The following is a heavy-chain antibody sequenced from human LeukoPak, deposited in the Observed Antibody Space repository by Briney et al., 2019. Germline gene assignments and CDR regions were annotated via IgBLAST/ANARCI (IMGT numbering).Heavy chain of an antibody. CDR3: ARDGSGSGNYYFDY. Sequence: ASVKVSCKASGYTFTSYYMHWVRQAPGQGLEWMGWISAYNGNTNYAQKLQGRVTMTTDTSTSTAYMELRSLRSDDTAVYYCARDGSGSGNYYFDYWGQGTLVTVSS. D-gene: IGHD3-10*01. V-gene: IGHV1-18*04. J-gene: IGHJ4*02. CDR1: GYTFTSYY. CDR2: ISAYNGNT.